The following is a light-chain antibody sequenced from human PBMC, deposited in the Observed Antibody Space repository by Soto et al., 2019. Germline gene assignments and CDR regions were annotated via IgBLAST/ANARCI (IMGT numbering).Light chain of an antibody. CDR3: QHYDTYPLT. Sequence: IRMSQSPSTLSASVGDRVTITCRASQTISNWLAWYQQKPGKVPKFLIYDASTLESGVPSRFSGSASGTEFTLTINGLQPDDFATYYCQHYDTYPLTFGEGTKVDIK. J-gene: IGKJ4*01. V-gene: IGKV1-5*01. CDR2: DAS. CDR1: QTISNW.